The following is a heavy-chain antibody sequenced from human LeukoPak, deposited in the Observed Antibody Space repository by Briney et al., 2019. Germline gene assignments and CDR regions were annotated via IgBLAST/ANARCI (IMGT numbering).Heavy chain of an antibody. V-gene: IGHV4-38-2*02. CDR1: GYSISSGYY. CDR2: IYHSGST. J-gene: IGHJ4*02. Sequence: SETLSLTCTVSGYSISSGYYWSSIRQPPGKGLEWIGNIYHSGSTYYNPSLKSRVTISVDTSKNQFSLKLSSVTAADTAVYYCARDLTGDYGYFDYWGQGTLVTVSS. D-gene: IGHD4-17*01. CDR3: ARDLTGDYGYFDY.